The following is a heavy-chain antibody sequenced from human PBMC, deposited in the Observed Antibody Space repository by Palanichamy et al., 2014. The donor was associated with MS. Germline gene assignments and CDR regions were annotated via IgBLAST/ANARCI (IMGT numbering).Heavy chain of an antibody. Sequence: QLQLQESGSGLVKPSQTLSLTCSVSGGSINSVDYSWSWIRQPTGQGLEWIGYIYPSGRTAYNPSLKSRVTISVDRSEQQFSLRLTSVTAADTAVYYCARWRMRKRGFGFDSWGQGTLVTVSA. CDR3: ARWRMRKRGFGFDS. V-gene: IGHV4-30-2*01. CDR2: IYPSGRT. D-gene: IGHD2-15*01. CDR1: GGSINSVDYS. J-gene: IGHJ4*02.